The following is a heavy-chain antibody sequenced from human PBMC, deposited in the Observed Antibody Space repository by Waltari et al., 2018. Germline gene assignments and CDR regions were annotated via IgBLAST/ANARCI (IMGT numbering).Heavy chain of an antibody. Sequence: QVQLQESGPGLVKPSETLSLTCAVSGYSLSVGSYWGCIRPPPGEGLGWSGSIYHSATTYYNPSLRSRATISVDTSKNQFSLKLSSVTAADTAVYYCATALHSGSLSHWGQGTLVTVSS. CDR3: ATALHSGSLSH. V-gene: IGHV4-38-2*01. CDR1: GYSLSVGSY. D-gene: IGHD3-22*01. J-gene: IGHJ1*01. CDR2: IYHSATT.